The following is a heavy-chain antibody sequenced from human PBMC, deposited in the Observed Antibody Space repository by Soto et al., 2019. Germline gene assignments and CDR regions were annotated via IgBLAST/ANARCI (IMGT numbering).Heavy chain of an antibody. CDR2: INHTGTT. J-gene: IGHJ6*02. Sequence: ALGTLSLTLAVYGGAFRGYYWSWIRPPPGKGVEWVGGINHTGTTNNNPPLKSRVTIPVDTCKNQFSLKPSSVPAADTAVYYCARGNVGYGMDVWGQGTTVTVSS. CDR3: ARGNVGYGMDV. V-gene: IGHV4-34*01. CDR1: GGAFRGYY.